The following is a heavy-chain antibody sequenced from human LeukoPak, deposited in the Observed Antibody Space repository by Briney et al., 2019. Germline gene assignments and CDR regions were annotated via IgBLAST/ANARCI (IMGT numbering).Heavy chain of an antibody. CDR2: ISAYNGNT. D-gene: IGHD3-3*01. Sequence: GASVKVSCKASGYTFTSYGISWVRQAPGQGLEWMGWISAYNGNTNYAQKLQGRVTMTTDTSTSTAYMELRSLRSDDTAVYYCARSPSPNYDFWSGYWNYYYMDVWGKGTTVTVSS. CDR3: ARSPSPNYDFWSGYWNYYYMDV. V-gene: IGHV1-18*01. J-gene: IGHJ6*03. CDR1: GYTFTSYG.